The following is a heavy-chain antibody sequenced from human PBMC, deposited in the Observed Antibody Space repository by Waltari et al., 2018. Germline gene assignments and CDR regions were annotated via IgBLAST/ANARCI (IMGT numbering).Heavy chain of an antibody. CDR3: AGGTTVTSVDY. CDR2: IYTSGST. D-gene: IGHD4-17*01. Sequence: QVQLQESGPGLVKPSQTLSLTCTVSGGSLSLGSYSLSWIRQPAGKGLEWIGRIYTSGSTNYNPSLKSRVTISVDTSKNQFSLKLSSVTAADTAVYYCAGGTTVTSVDYWGQGTLVTVSS. CDR1: GGSLSLGSYS. V-gene: IGHV4-61*02. J-gene: IGHJ4*02.